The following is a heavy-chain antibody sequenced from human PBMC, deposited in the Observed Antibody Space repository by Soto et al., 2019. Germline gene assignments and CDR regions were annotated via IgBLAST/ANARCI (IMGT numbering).Heavy chain of an antibody. V-gene: IGHV4-39*01. J-gene: IGHJ5*02. CDR3: ARRLGSTYYDFWSGYFRPIIPTNWFDP. CDR2: IYYSGST. CDR1: GGSISSSSYY. Sequence: QLQLQESGPGLVKPSETLSLTCTVSGGSISSSSYYWGWIRQPPGKGLEWIGSIYYSGSTYYNPSLKSRVTISVDTSKNQFSLKLSSVTAADTAVYYCARRLGSTYYDFWSGYFRPIIPTNWFDPWGQGTLVTVSS. D-gene: IGHD3-3*01.